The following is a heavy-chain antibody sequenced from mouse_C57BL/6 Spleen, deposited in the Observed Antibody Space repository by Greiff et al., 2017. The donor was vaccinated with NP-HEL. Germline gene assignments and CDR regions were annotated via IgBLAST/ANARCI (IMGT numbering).Heavy chain of an antibody. J-gene: IGHJ4*01. Sequence: VQLQQSGPELVKPGASVKISCKASGYAFSSSWMNWVKQRPGKGLEWIGRIYPGDGDTNYNGKFKGKATLTADKSSSTAYRQHSSLTSEDAAFYFCARYAYYYAMDYWGQGTSVTVST. CDR3: ARYAYYYAMDY. CDR2: IYPGDGDT. D-gene: IGHD6-5*01. V-gene: IGHV1-82*01. CDR1: GYAFSSSW.